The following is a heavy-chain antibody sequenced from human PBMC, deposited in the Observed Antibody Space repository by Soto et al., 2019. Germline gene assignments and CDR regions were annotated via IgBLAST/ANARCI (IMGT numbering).Heavy chain of an antibody. CDR2: IYYSGTT. V-gene: IGHV4-59*01. D-gene: IGHD1-26*01. CDR1: YCSIGTYF. J-gene: IGHJ3*02. CDR3: ARGRGGTSDACDI. Sequence: TLDLTFTASYCSIGTYFWSWIRQPPGKGLEWIGYIYYSGTTNYKPSLKSRVTIFLDTSKNQFSLRLSPVTAADTAVYYWARGRGGTSDACDIWGQGTMVT.